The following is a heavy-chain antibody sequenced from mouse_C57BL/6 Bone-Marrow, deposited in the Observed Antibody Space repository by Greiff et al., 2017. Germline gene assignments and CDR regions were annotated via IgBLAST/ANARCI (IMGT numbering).Heavy chain of an antibody. CDR3: AKKGEIYDDYGYAMDY. J-gene: IGHJ4*01. D-gene: IGHD2-4*01. CDR1: GFSLTSYG. CDR2: IWRGGST. V-gene: IGHV2-5*01. Sequence: VQLKQSGPGLVQPSQSLSITCTVSGFSLTSYGVHWVRQSPGKGLEWLGVIWRGGSTDYNAAFMSRPSITKDNSKSQVFFKMNRLQADDTSIYYCAKKGEIYDDYGYAMDYWGQGTSVTVSS.